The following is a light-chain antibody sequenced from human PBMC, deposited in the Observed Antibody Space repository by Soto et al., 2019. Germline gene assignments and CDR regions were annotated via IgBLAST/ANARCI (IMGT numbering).Light chain of an antibody. V-gene: IGKV1-5*01. CDR2: DAS. Sequence: DIQMTQSPSALSASVGDRATITFRASQSISSWLAWYQQKPGKAPKLLIYDASTFQSGVPSRYSGSGSGTEFILTISNLQPDDFATYYCQQYESYSPWTFGQGTKVDIK. J-gene: IGKJ1*01. CDR3: QQYESYSPWT. CDR1: QSISSW.